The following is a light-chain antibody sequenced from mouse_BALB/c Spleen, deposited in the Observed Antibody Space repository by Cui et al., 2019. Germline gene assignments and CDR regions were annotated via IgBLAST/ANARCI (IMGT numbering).Light chain of an antibody. J-gene: IGKJ2*01. V-gene: IGKV8-28*01. Sequence: DIVMTQSPSSLSVSAGEKVPMRCKSSNSLLNSGNQKNYWAWYQQKPGQPPKLLIYGASTREAGVPDRFTGSGSGTDFTLTISSVQAEDLAVYYCQNDHSYPYTFGGGTKLEIK. CDR3: QNDHSYPYT. CDR1: NSLLNSGNQKNY. CDR2: GAS.